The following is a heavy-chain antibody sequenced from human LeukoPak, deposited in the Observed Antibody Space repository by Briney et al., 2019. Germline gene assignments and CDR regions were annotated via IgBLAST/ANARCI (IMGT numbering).Heavy chain of an antibody. V-gene: IGHV3-66*01. D-gene: IGHD5-12*01. J-gene: IGHJ3*02. CDR3: ARDQDSGYGDAFDI. Sequence: GSLRLSCSASGFTVSSNYMNLVRQAPGKGLEWVSVIYSGGTTYYADSVKGRFTISRDNSKNTLYLQMNSLRADDTAVYYCARDQDSGYGDAFDIWGQGTMITVSS. CDR1: GFTVSSNY. CDR2: IYSGGTT.